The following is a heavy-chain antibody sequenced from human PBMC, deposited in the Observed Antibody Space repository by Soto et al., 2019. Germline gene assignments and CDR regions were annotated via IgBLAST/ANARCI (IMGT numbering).Heavy chain of an antibody. J-gene: IGHJ6*02. Sequence: VQLLESGGGLVQPGGSLRLSCAASGFTFSNYAMSWVRQAPGKGLEWVSAISGSGASTYYADSVKGRFTISRDNSKNTLYLQINSLRAEDTAVYYCAKVGSPYYDILTGPAFMDVWGQGTTVTVSS. CDR3: AKVGSPYYDILTGPAFMDV. CDR2: ISGSGAST. V-gene: IGHV3-23*01. D-gene: IGHD3-9*01. CDR1: GFTFSNYA.